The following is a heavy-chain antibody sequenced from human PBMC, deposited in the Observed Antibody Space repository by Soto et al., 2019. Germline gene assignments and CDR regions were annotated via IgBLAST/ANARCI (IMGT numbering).Heavy chain of an antibody. CDR3: ARAGVIVGVWKYYYGMDV. CDR1: GYSFTSYV. Sequence: SGKGSCKASGYSFTSYVIDWGRQAPGQGLEWMGWISAYNGNTNYAQKLLGRVTMTTDTFTSTAYLDLRSVRSDDTAVYYCARAGVIVGVWKYYYGMDVWGQRTTVTVSS. CDR2: ISAYNGNT. V-gene: IGHV1-18*01. D-gene: IGHD3-16*02. J-gene: IGHJ6*02.